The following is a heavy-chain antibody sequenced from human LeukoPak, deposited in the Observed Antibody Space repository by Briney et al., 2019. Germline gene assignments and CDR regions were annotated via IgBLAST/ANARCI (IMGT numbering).Heavy chain of an antibody. CDR1: GFTFDDYA. CDR3: AKAGIAAAGYYYYYYMDV. V-gene: IGHV3-43D*03. Sequence: GGSLRLSCAASGFTFDDYAMHWVRQAPGKGLEWVSLISWGGGSTYYADSVKGRFTISRDNSKNSLYLQMNSLRAEDTALYYCAKAGIAAAGYYYYYYMDVWGKGTTVTVSS. D-gene: IGHD6-13*01. J-gene: IGHJ6*03. CDR2: ISWGGGST.